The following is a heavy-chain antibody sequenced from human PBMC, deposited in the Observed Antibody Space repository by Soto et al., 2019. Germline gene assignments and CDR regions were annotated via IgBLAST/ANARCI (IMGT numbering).Heavy chain of an antibody. CDR3: ARDSVALYYYYYGMDV. V-gene: IGHV2-70*11. CDR2: IDWDDDK. J-gene: IGHJ6*02. D-gene: IGHD2-21*01. CDR1: GFSLSTSGMC. Sequence: SGPTLVNPTQTLTLTCTFSGFSLSTSGMCVSWIRQPLGKALEWLARIDWDDDKYYSTSLKTRLTISKDTSKNQVVLTMTNMDPVDTATYYCARDSVALYYYYYGMDVWGQGTTVTVSS.